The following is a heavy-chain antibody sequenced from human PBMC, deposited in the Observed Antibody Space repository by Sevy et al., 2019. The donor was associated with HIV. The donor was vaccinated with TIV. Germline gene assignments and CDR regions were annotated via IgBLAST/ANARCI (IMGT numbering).Heavy chain of an antibody. CDR1: GGSFSGYY. CDR2: INHSGST. V-gene: IGHV4-34*01. Sequence: SETLSLTCAVYGGSFSGYYWSWIRQPPGKGLERIGEINHSGSTKYNPSLKSRVTISVDTSKNQFSLKLSSVTAADTAVYYCARVTYYYDSSGYYNNWFDPWCQGTLVTVSS. J-gene: IGHJ5*02. CDR3: ARVTYYYDSSGYYNNWFDP. D-gene: IGHD3-22*01.